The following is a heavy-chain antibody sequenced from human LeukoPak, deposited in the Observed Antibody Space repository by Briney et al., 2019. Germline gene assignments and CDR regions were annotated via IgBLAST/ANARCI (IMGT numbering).Heavy chain of an antibody. J-gene: IGHJ4*02. D-gene: IGHD3-16*01. CDR1: GFTFRSYW. V-gene: IGHV3-74*01. CDR3: ARARSGDFDY. Sequence: QPGGSLRLSCAASGFTFRSYWMHWVRQAPGKGLVWVSGINSDGSSTSYADSVKGRFTISRDNAKNTLYLQMNSLRAEDTAVYYCARARSGDFDYWGQGTLVTVSS. CDR2: INSDGSST.